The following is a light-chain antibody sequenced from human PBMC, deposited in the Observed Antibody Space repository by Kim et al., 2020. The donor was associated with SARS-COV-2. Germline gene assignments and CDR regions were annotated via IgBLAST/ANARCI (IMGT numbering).Light chain of an antibody. CDR3: QSYDRSLRGVV. Sequence: QGVTISCKGSSSNIGAGSDVHWYQQLPVTAPKLLIYGNTNRPSGVPDRFSGSKSATSASLAITGLQAEDEADYYCQSYDRSLRGVVFGGGTQLTVL. V-gene: IGLV1-40*01. CDR1: SSNIGAGSD. J-gene: IGLJ3*02. CDR2: GNT.